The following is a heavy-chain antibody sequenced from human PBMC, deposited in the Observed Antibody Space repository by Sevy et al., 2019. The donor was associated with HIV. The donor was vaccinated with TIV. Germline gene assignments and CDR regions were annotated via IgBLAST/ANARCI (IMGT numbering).Heavy chain of an antibody. CDR2: FHEDGES. CDR3: ATDIVVGRDY. Sequence: ASVKVSCKVSGYTLSKLSMHWVRQAPGKGLEWMGGFHEDGESMYEQKFQGRVTMSEDTSTETAYMELSSLRSEDTAVYCCATDIVVGRDYWGQGTLVTVSS. J-gene: IGHJ4*02. D-gene: IGHD2-2*01. V-gene: IGHV1-24*01. CDR1: GYTLSKLS.